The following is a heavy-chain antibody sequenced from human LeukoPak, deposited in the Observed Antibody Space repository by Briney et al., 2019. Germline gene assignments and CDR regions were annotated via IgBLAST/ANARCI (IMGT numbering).Heavy chain of an antibody. CDR3: ASIVGPAAIYY. Sequence: SVKVSCKASGGTFSSYAISWVRQAPGQGLEWMGRIIPILGIANYAQKFQGRVTITADKSTSTAYMELSSLRSEDTAVYYCASIVGPAAIYYWGQGTLVTVSS. V-gene: IGHV1-69*04. D-gene: IGHD2-2*01. CDR2: IIPILGIA. CDR1: GGTFSSYA. J-gene: IGHJ4*02.